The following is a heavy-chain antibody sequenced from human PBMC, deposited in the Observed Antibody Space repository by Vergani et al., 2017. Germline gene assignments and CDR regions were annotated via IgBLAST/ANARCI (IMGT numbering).Heavy chain of an antibody. J-gene: IGHJ4*02. CDR3: AKEASSGFLFDY. Sequence: QVQLVESGGGVVRPGRSLRLSCAASGFTFSSYGMHWVRQAPGKGLEWVAVIWYDGSNKYYADSVKGRFTISRDNSKNTLYLQMNSLRAEDTAVYYCAKEASSGFLFDYWGQGTLVTVSS. CDR1: GFTFSSYG. CDR2: IWYDGSNK. V-gene: IGHV3-33*06. D-gene: IGHD3-22*01.